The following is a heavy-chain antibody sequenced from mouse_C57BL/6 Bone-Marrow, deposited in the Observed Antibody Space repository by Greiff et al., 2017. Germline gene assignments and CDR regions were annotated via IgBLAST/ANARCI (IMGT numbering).Heavy chain of an antibody. D-gene: IGHD2-3*01. CDR1: GYTFTSYW. CDR2: IDPSDSYT. Sequence: QVQLQQPGAELVRPGTSVKLSCKASGYTFTSYWMHWVKQRPGQGLEWIGVIDPSDSYTNYNQKFKGKATLTVDTSSSTAYMQLSSLTSEDSAVYYCARGRWSFAYWGQGTLVTVSA. CDR3: ARGRWSFAY. J-gene: IGHJ3*01. V-gene: IGHV1-59*01.